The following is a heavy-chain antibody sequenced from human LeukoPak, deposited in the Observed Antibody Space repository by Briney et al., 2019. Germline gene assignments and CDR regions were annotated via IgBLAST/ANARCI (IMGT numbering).Heavy chain of an antibody. Sequence: PSETLSLTCTVSGDSIRSYYWSWIRQPPGKGLEWIGYIYYSGSTHYNPSLKSRVTISLDTSKNQVSLNLRFVTAADTAVYYCARPAERGYSYGLDFWGQGTMVTVSS. CDR2: IYYSGST. CDR3: ARPAERGYSYGLDF. CDR1: GDSIRSYY. V-gene: IGHV4-59*01. D-gene: IGHD5-18*01. J-gene: IGHJ3*01.